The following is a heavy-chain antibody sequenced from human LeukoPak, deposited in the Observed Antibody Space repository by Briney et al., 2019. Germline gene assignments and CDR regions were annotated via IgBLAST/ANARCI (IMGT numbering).Heavy chain of an antibody. CDR3: ASGGIAAAGAEYFHH. J-gene: IGHJ1*01. Sequence: NTSGTLSLTCAVSGGSISSSNWWSWVRLPPGKGLEWIGEIYHSGSTNYNPSLKSRVTISVDKSKNQFSLKLSSVTAAGTAVYYCASGGIAAAGAEYFHHWGQGTLVTVSS. CDR2: IYHSGST. D-gene: IGHD6-13*01. V-gene: IGHV4-4*02. CDR1: GGSISSSNW.